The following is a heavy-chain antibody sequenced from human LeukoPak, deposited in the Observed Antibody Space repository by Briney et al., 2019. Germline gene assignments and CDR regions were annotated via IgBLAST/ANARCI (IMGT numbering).Heavy chain of an antibody. V-gene: IGHV3-30*04. CDR3: AREARLISYFDY. CDR1: GFTFSSYV. Sequence: GGSLRLSCAASGFTFSSYVMHWVRQAPGKGLEWVAIISYDGSNEYYADSVKGRFTISRDNSKNTLYLQMNSLRAADTAVYYCAREARLISYFDYWGQGTLVTVSS. J-gene: IGHJ4*02. D-gene: IGHD2-15*01. CDR2: ISYDGSNE.